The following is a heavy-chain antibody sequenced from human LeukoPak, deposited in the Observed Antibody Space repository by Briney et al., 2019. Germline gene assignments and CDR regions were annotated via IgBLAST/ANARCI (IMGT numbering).Heavy chain of an antibody. Sequence: ASVKVSCKASGYTFTGYYMHWVRQAPGQGLEWMGWINPNSGGTNYAQKFQGRVTTTRDTSISTAYMELSRLRSDDTAVYYCARDGNCSSTSCRRRYYYYMDVWGKGTTVTISS. D-gene: IGHD2-2*01. J-gene: IGHJ6*03. CDR3: ARDGNCSSTSCRRRYYYYMDV. CDR1: GYTFTGYY. CDR2: INPNSGGT. V-gene: IGHV1-2*02.